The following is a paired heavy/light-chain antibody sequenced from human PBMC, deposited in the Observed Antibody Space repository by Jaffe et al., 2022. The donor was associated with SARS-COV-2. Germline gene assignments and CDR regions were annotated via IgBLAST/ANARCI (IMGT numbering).Light chain of an antibody. CDR1: SSDVGGFNY. J-gene: IGLJ2*01. V-gene: IGLV2-8*01. Sequence: QSALTQPPSASGSPGQSVAISCTGPSSDVGGFNYVSWYQHHPGKAPKLLIYEVSKRPSGVPDRFSGSKSGNTASLTVSGLQAEDEADYYCSSDGGSDTWIFGGGTKLTVL. CDR2: EVS. CDR3: SSDGGSDTWI.
Heavy chain of an antibody. J-gene: IGHJ4*02. CDR3: ARSSYPYFFDF. CDR2: INKDGSNR. Sequence: EVQLVESGGGLVQPGGSLRLSCAASGFTFSSYWIHWVRQVPGKGLVWVSRINKDGSNRIYADSVKGRFTISRDNAKNTLYLQMNSLRAEDTAVYYCARSSYPYFFDFWGQGTLVTVSA. CDR1: GFTFSSYW. D-gene: IGHD2-2*01. V-gene: IGHV3-74*01.